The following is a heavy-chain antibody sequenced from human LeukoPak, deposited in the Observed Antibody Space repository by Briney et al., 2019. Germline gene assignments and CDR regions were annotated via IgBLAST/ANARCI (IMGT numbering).Heavy chain of an antibody. CDR2: ISWNSGSI. Sequence: ALRLSCAASGFTFDDYAMHWVRHAPGKGLEWVSGISWNSGSIGYADSVKGRFTISRDNAKNSLYLQMNSLRAEDTALYYCAKGGDSSWYEYYFDYWGQGTLVTVSS. J-gene: IGHJ4*02. CDR1: GFTFDDYA. D-gene: IGHD6-13*01. V-gene: IGHV3-9*01. CDR3: AKGGDSSWYEYYFDY.